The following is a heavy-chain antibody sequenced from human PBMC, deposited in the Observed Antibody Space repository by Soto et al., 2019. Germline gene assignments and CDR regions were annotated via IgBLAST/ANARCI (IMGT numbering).Heavy chain of an antibody. V-gene: IGHV3-7*01. Sequence: PVGSVRLWCAAPGVTLRRYGMRWVRQAPGNGLEWLDTIKTDDSEKKYFDSVKCRFTVSRDNAKNSLYLQMDRLRAEDTAVYYCARDSGYGSGSYVNHYLDCWGRGTLVTVSS. CDR3: ARDSGYGSGSYVNHYLDC. D-gene: IGHD3-10*01. J-gene: IGHJ4*01. CDR1: GVTLRRYG. CDR2: IKTDDSEK.